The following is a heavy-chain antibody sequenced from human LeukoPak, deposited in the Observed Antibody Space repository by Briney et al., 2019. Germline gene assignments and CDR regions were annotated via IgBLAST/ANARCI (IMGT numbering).Heavy chain of an antibody. CDR2: IYYSGST. CDR1: GGSISSGDYY. J-gene: IGHJ4*02. D-gene: IGHD3-16*01. CDR3: ARAFYDCVWGSYFYFDY. V-gene: IGHV4-30-4*01. Sequence: PSETLSLTCTVSGGSISSGDYYWSWIRQPPGKGLEWIGYIYYSGSTYYNPSLKSRVTISVDTSKNQFSLKLSSVTAADTAVYYCARAFYDCVWGSYFYFDYWGQGTLVTVSS.